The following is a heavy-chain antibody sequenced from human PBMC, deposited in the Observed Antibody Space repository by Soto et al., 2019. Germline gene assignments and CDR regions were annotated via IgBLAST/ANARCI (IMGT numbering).Heavy chain of an antibody. D-gene: IGHD4-17*01. J-gene: IGHJ4*02. Sequence: GESLKISCKGSGYSFTSYWIGWVRQMPGKGLEWMGIIYPGDSDTRYSPSFQGQVNISADKSISTAYLQWSSLKASDTAMYYCARRSDLAVTTPLSFDYWGQGTLVTVSS. CDR3: ARRSDLAVTTPLSFDY. CDR2: IYPGDSDT. CDR1: GYSFTSYW. V-gene: IGHV5-51*01.